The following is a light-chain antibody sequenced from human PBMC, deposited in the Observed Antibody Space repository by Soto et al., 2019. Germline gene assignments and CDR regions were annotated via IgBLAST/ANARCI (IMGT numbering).Light chain of an antibody. V-gene: IGKV1-9*01. CDR3: QQYYSYPLT. J-gene: IGKJ4*01. CDR1: QGPTSY. Sequence: DIQLTQSPSFLSASVGDRVTITCRASQGPTSYLAWYQQKPGKAPKLLIYAASTLQSGVPSRFGGSGSGTEFTLTISSLQPEDFATYYCQQYYSYPLTFGGGTKVEIK. CDR2: AAS.